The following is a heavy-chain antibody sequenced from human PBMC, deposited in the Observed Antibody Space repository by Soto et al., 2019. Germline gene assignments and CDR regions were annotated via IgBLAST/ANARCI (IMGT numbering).Heavy chain of an antibody. D-gene: IGHD3-10*01. CDR1: GFSLSTSGVG. Sequence: QITLKESGPTLMKPTQTLTLTCTFSGFSLSTSGVGVGWIRQPPGKALEWLALIYWDDDKRYSPSLKSRLTITKDTSKNQVVLIMTNMDPVDTATYYWAHSSVTMVRGITPFDPWGQGTLVTVSS. CDR3: AHSSVTMVRGITPFDP. V-gene: IGHV2-5*02. CDR2: IYWDDDK. J-gene: IGHJ5*02.